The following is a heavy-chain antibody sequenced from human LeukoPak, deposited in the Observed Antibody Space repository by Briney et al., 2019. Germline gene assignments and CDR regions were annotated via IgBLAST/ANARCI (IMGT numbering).Heavy chain of an antibody. CDR3: ARDALKTAYYYGSGSYLYYFDY. V-gene: IGHV4-59*13. CDR1: GASFSSYY. Sequence: SETLSLTCTVSGASFSSYYWNWIRQSPGKGLEWLGNIHYRGTTNYNPSLKNRVTLSLDTSKSQFVLKVTSVTAADTAVYYCARDALKTAYYYGSGSYLYYFDYWGQGTLVTVSS. CDR2: IHYRGTT. D-gene: IGHD3-10*01. J-gene: IGHJ4*02.